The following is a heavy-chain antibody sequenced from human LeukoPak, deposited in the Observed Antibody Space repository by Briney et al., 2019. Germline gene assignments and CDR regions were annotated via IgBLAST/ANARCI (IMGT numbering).Heavy chain of an antibody. Sequence: GGSLRLSCAASGFTFSSCSMNWVRQAPGKGLEWVSSISSSSSYIYYADSVKGRFTISRDNAKNSLYLQMNSLRAEDTAVFYCARGRDSSGQDAFDIWGQGTMVTVSS. D-gene: IGHD3-22*01. J-gene: IGHJ3*02. V-gene: IGHV3-21*03. CDR3: ARGRDSSGQDAFDI. CDR1: GFTFSSCS. CDR2: ISSSSSYI.